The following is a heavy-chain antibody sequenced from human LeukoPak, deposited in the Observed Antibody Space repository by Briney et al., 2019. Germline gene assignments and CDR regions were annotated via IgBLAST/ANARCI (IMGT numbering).Heavy chain of an antibody. CDR3: VCLGLGGLSLD. Sequence: GGSLRLSCAASGFTVSSNYMSWVRQAPGKGLEWVSVIYSGGSTYYADSVKGRFTISRDNAKNTLYLQMNSLRVEDTAVYYCVCLGLGGLSLDWGQGTLVTVSS. J-gene: IGHJ4*02. CDR1: GFTVSSNY. D-gene: IGHD3-16*01. CDR2: IYSGGST. V-gene: IGHV3-53*01.